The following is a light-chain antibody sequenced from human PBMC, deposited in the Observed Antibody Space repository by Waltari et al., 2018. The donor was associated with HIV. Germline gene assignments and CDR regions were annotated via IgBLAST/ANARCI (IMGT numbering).Light chain of an antibody. CDR2: SNM. Sequence: QSVLTQPPSASGTPGQRVTISCSGSSSNIGRNFVYWYQQLPGTAPKLLIFSNMQRPSGVPDRFSGSKSGTSASLAISGLRSEDEADYYCAAWDDSLGGVVFGGGTTLTVL. CDR3: AAWDDSLGGVV. V-gene: IGLV1-47*02. CDR1: SSNIGRNF. J-gene: IGLJ2*01.